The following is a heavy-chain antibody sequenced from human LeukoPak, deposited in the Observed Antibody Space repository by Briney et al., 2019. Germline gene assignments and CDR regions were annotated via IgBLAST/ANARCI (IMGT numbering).Heavy chain of an antibody. Sequence: PGRSLRLSCAASGFTFSSYGMHWVRQAPGKGLEWVAVIWYDGSNKYYADSVKGRFTISRDNSKNTLYLQMNSLRAEDTAVYYCARQWGRTTVFDYWGQGTPVTVSS. CDR2: IWYDGSNK. D-gene: IGHD4-17*01. V-gene: IGHV3-33*01. CDR1: GFTFSSYG. CDR3: ARQWGRTTVFDY. J-gene: IGHJ4*02.